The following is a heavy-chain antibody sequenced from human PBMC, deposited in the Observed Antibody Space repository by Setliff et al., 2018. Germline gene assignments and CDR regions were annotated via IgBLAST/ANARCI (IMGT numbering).Heavy chain of an antibody. D-gene: IGHD5-18*01. CDR2: IKYDGTT. Sequence: PSETLSLTCTVSSGSIINYYWSWIRQPPGRPLEWIGYIKYDGTTDYNPSLDSRVTMSVDTSKNQFSLKLKSVTAADTAVYYCARDRTAYSYGLDVWGQGTTVTVSS. CDR1: SGSIINYY. CDR3: ARDRTAYSYGLDV. J-gene: IGHJ6*02. V-gene: IGHV4-59*01.